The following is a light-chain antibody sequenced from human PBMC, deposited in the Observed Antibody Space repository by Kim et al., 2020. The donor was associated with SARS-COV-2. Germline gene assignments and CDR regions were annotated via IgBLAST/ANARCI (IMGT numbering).Light chain of an antibody. CDR3: SSFTSSSTYWV. Sequence: SFSTSCIGTSNDVGSYNYVSWYQQHPGKAPKLMIYDVSKRPSGVSSRFSASKSGNTASLTISGLQAGDEADYFCSSFTSSSTYWVFGGGTQLTVL. V-gene: IGLV2-14*03. CDR2: DVS. CDR1: SNDVGSYNY. J-gene: IGLJ3*02.